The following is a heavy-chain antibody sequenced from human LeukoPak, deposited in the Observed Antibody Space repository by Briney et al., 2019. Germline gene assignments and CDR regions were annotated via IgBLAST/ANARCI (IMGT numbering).Heavy chain of an antibody. CDR1: GFTFSNYA. V-gene: IGHV3-30-3*01. Sequence: PGGSLRLSWAASGFTFSNYAMHWVRQAPGKGLEWVAIISYDGNNKYYTDSVRGRFTISRDNSKKTLYLQMNGLKTEDTAVYYCARAYDQQKLVLGGDYWGQGTLVTVPS. CDR3: ARAYDQQKLVLGGDY. D-gene: IGHD6-13*01. CDR2: ISYDGNNK. J-gene: IGHJ4*02.